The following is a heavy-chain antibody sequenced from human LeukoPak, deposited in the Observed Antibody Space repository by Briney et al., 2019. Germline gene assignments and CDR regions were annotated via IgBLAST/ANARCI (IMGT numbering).Heavy chain of an antibody. CDR2: IIPIFGTA. CDR1: GGTFSSYA. V-gene: IGHV1-69*06. CDR3: ATEPPFYDILTAYSPYP. J-gene: IGHJ5*02. D-gene: IGHD3-9*01. Sequence: ASVKVSCKASGGTFSSYAISWVRQAPGQGLEWMGGIIPIFGTANYAQKFQGRVTITADKSTSTAYMELSSLRSEDTAVYYCATEPPFYDILTAYSPYPWGQGTLVTVSS.